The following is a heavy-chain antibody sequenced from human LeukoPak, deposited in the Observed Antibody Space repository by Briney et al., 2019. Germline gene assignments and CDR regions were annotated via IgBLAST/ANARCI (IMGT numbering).Heavy chain of an antibody. CDR3: AKVRRIAAAGTIDY. V-gene: IGHV3-23*01. Sequence: PGGSLRLSCAASGFPFSSYGMHWVRQAPGKGLEWVSAISGSGGSTYYADSVKGRFTISRDNSKNTLYLQMNSLRAEDTAVYYCAKVRRIAAAGTIDYWGQGTLVTVSS. J-gene: IGHJ4*02. D-gene: IGHD6-13*01. CDR1: GFPFSSYG. CDR2: ISGSGGST.